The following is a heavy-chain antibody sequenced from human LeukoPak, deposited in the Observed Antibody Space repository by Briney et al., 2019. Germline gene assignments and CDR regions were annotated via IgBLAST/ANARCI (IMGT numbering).Heavy chain of an antibody. Sequence: GASVKVSCKASGGTFSSYAISWVRQAPGQGLEWMGGIIPIFGTANYAQKFQGRVTITTDESTSTAYMELSSLRSEDTAVYYCARAPTVVVTATLSDYWGQGTLVTVSS. V-gene: IGHV1-69*05. J-gene: IGHJ4*02. CDR3: ARAPTVVVTATLSDY. CDR1: GGTFSSYA. D-gene: IGHD2-21*02. CDR2: IIPIFGTA.